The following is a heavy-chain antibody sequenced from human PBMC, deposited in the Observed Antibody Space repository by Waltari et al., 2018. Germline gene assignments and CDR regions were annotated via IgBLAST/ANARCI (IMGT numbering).Heavy chain of an antibody. Sequence: EVQLEESGGGLVQPGGSLRLSCAASGFTFSSYWMHWVRQAPGKGLVWASRINSDGRTISYADSVKGRFTISRDNAKNTLYLQRNSRGAEDTAVYYCASAYYDILDWGQGTLVTVSS. J-gene: IGHJ4*02. CDR2: INSDGRTI. V-gene: IGHV3-74*01. D-gene: IGHD3-9*01. CDR1: GFTFSSYW. CDR3: ASAYYDILD.